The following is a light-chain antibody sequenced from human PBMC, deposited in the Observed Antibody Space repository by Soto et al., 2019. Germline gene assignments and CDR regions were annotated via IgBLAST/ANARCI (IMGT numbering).Light chain of an antibody. J-gene: IGKJ2*01. CDR2: DAS. CDR1: QSVSSY. V-gene: IGKV3-11*01. Sequence: EIVLTQSPATLSLSPGERATLSCRASQSVSSYLAWYQQKPGQAPRLLIYDASNRATGIPARFSGSGSGTDFTLTISSLEPEDFAVYYCQQRSNWPPYTFGQWTKREIK. CDR3: QQRSNWPPYT.